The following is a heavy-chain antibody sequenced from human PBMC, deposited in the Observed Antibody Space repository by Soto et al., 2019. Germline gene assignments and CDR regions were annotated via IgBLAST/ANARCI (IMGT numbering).Heavy chain of an antibody. CDR3: ARARGALRYFDWLLIDAFDI. V-gene: IGHV1-2*04. CDR2: INPNSGGT. CDR1: GGTFSSYA. J-gene: IGHJ3*02. Sequence: QVQLVQSGAEVKKPGSSVKVSCKASGGTFSSYAISWVRQAPGQGLEWMGWINPNSGGTNYAQKFQGWVTMTRDTSISTAYMELSRLRSDDTAVYYCARARGALRYFDWLLIDAFDIWGQGTMVTVSS. D-gene: IGHD3-9*01.